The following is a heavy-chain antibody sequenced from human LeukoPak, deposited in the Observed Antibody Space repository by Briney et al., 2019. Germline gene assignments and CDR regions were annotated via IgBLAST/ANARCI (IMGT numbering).Heavy chain of an antibody. CDR2: IKSRTDGGTT. CDR1: GFTFSNAW. V-gene: IGHV3-15*01. J-gene: IGHJ1*01. Sequence: GGSLRLSCAASGFTFSNAWMSWVRQAPGKGLEWVGRIKSRTDGGTTDYAAPVKGRFTISRDDSKDTLYLQMNSLRTEDTAVYCTSLRGSSSQYFQYWGQGTLVTVSS. D-gene: IGHD6-13*01. CDR3: TSLRGSSSQYFQY.